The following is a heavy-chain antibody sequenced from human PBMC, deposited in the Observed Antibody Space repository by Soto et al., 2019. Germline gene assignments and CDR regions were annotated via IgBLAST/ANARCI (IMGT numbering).Heavy chain of an antibody. Sequence: SLRLSCAASGFTFSSYAMSWVRQAPGKGLEWVSAISGSGGSTYYADSVKGRFTISRDNSKNTLYLQMNSLRAEDTAVYYCAKDIGYSSGLSEGFQQCGQGTLVTVSS. V-gene: IGHV3-23*01. CDR2: ISGSGGST. CDR1: GFTFSSYA. CDR3: AKDIGYSSGLSEGFQQ. D-gene: IGHD6-19*01. J-gene: IGHJ1*01.